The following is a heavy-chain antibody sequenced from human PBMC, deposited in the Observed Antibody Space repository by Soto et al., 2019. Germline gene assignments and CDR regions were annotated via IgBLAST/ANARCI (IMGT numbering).Heavy chain of an antibody. CDR2: IYYSGST. D-gene: IGHD1-26*01. Sequence: SETLSLTCTVSGGSISSGGYYWSWIRQHPGKGLEWIGYIYYSGSTYYNPSLKSRVTISVDTSKNQFSLKLSSVTAADTAVYYCARAEWELLAFDYWGQGTLVTV. J-gene: IGHJ4*02. CDR1: GGSISSGGYY. V-gene: IGHV4-31*03. CDR3: ARAEWELLAFDY.